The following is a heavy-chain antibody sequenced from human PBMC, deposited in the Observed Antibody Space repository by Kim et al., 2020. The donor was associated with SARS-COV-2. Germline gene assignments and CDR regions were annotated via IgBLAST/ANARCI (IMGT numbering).Heavy chain of an antibody. V-gene: IGHV3-30*02. D-gene: IGHD3-10*01. CDR3: AKGPASGSYYKEEVYYFDY. Sequence: GRFTISRDNYKNTLYLQMNSLRAEDTAVYYCAKGPASGSYYKEEVYYFDYWGQGTLVTVSS. J-gene: IGHJ4*02.